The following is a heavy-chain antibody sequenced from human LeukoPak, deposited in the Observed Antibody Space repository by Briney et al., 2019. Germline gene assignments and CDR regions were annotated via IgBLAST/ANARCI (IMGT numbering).Heavy chain of an antibody. CDR1: GGTFSSYA. CDR2: IIPIFGTA. CDR3: AMGDMGPFDY. D-gene: IGHD1-26*01. Sequence: SVKVSCKASGGTFSSYAISWVRQAPGQGLERMGGIIPIFGTANYAQKFQGRVTITADESTSTAYMELSSLRSDDTAVYYCAMGDMGPFDYWGQGTLVTVSS. V-gene: IGHV1-69*13. J-gene: IGHJ4*02.